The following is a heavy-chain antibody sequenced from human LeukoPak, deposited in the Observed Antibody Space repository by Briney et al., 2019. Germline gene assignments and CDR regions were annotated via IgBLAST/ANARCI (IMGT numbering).Heavy chain of an antibody. D-gene: IGHD3-16*01. CDR2: INHNGNVN. CDR1: GFTFSSYW. CDR3: ARGGGLDV. V-gene: IGHV3-7*03. J-gene: IGHJ6*02. Sequence: GGSLRLSCAASGFTFSSYWMNWARQAPGKGLEWVASINHNGNVNYYVDSVKGRFTISRDNAKNSLCLQMSNLRAEDTAVYFCARGGGLDVWGQGATVTVSS.